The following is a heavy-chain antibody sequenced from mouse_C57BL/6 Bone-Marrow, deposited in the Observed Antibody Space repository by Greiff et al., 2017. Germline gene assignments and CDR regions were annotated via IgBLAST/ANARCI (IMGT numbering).Heavy chain of an antibody. CDR1: GYSITSGYY. Sequence: EVQLQESGPGLVKPSQSLSLTCSVTGYSITSGYYWNWIRQFPGNKLEWMGYISYDGSNNYNPSLKNRISITRDTSKNQFFLKLNSETTEDTATYYCARVGYWAFDYWGQGTTLTVSS. J-gene: IGHJ2*01. CDR2: ISYDGSN. V-gene: IGHV3-6*01. D-gene: IGHD4-1*01. CDR3: ARVGYWAFDY.